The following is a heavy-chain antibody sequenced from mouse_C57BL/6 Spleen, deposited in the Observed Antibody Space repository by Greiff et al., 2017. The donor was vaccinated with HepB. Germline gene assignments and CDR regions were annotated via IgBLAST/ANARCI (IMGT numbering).Heavy chain of an antibody. D-gene: IGHD2-3*01. CDR3: ARVPSMMDY. J-gene: IGHJ2*01. CDR2: ISDGGSYT. Sequence: EVKVVESGGGLVKPGGSLKLSCAASGFTFSSYAMSWVRQTPEKRLEWVATISDGGSYTYYPDNVKGRFTISRDNAKNNLYLQMSHLKSEDTAMYYCARVPSMMDYWGQGTTLTVSS. V-gene: IGHV5-4*03. CDR1: GFTFSSYA.